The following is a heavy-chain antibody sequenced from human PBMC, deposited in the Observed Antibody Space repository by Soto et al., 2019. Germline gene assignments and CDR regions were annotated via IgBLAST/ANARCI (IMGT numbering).Heavy chain of an antibody. V-gene: IGHV1-69*13. Sequence: ASVKVSCKASGGTFSSYAISWVRQAPGQGLEWMGGIIPIFGTASYAQKFQGRVTITADESTSTAYMELSSLRSEDTAVYYCASCIVVVPAAIPYYYYGMDVSGQGTTLTVSS. CDR1: GGTFSSYA. CDR2: IIPIFGTA. D-gene: IGHD2-2*02. CDR3: ASCIVVVPAAIPYYYYGMDV. J-gene: IGHJ6*02.